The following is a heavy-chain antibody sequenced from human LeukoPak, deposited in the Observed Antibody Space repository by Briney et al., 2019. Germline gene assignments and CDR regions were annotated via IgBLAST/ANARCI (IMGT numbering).Heavy chain of an antibody. CDR1: GDSVSSNSAV. D-gene: IGHD2-2*01. Sequence: SQTLSLTCAISGDSVSSNSAVWNGIRQSPSRGLEWLGRTYYRSKWYNDYAVSVKSRITINPDTSKNQFSLQLNSVTPEDTAVYYCARRPYCGTTSCYAVAFDYWGQGTLVTVSS. CDR2: TYYRSKWYN. J-gene: IGHJ4*02. CDR3: ARRPYCGTTSCYAVAFDY. V-gene: IGHV6-1*01.